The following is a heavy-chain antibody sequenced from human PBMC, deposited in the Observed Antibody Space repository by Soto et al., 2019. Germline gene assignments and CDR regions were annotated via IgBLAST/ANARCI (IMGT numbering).Heavy chain of an antibody. CDR1: GYDFATFW. J-gene: IGHJ5*02. V-gene: IGHV5-51*01. CDR2: IYPDDSDV. Sequence: ESLKISCKASGYDFATFWIVWVRQVPGKGLEWMGVIYPDDSDVTYSPPFQGQVTISADKSTTTVYLHWRDPRASDTAIYYCARQRNAGWFDTWGQGTPVTVSS. CDR3: ARQRNAGWFDT.